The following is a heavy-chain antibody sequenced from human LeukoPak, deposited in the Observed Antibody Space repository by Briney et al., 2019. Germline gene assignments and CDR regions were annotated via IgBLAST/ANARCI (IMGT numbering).Heavy chain of an antibody. J-gene: IGHJ4*02. CDR2: TYYRSKWYN. D-gene: IGHD2-15*01. CDR3: ARDGRFSSASDFDS. V-gene: IGHV6-1*01. Sequence: SQTLSLTFAISGDSVSSNSAAWNWIRQSPSRGLEWLGRTYYRSKWYNDYAVSGKSRIIINPDTSKNQFSLQLNSVTPEDTAVYYCARDGRFSSASDFDSWGQGTLVTVSS. CDR1: GDSVSSNSAA.